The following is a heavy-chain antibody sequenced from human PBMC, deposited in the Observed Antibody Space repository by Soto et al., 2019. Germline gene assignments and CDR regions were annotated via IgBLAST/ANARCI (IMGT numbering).Heavy chain of an antibody. CDR2: IFANGHT. V-gene: IGHV4-4*07. D-gene: IGHD6-13*01. J-gene: IGHJ5*02. CDR3: LASLAASGLNWLDP. CDR1: GGSISEKY. Sequence: SETLSLTCTVSGGSISEKYWNWVRQPPGKGLEWIGLIFANGHTDYNPSLKSRVTMSVDASKNQFSLRLTSMTAADTAVYYCLASLAASGLNWLDPWGRGTLVTVSA.